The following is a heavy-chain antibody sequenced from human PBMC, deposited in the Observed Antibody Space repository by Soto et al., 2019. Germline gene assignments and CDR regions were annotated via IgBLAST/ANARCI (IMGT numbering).Heavy chain of an antibody. CDR2: ISYDGSNK. CDR3: ARSLHPTSPYVMDV. V-gene: IGHV3-30-3*01. J-gene: IGHJ6*02. CDR1: GFTFSSYA. D-gene: IGHD2-2*01. Sequence: QVQLVESGGGVVQPGRSLRLSCAASGFTFSSYAMHWVRQAPGKGLEWVAVISYDGSNKYYADSVKGRFTISRDNSKNTLYLQMNSLRAEDTAVYYCARSLHPTSPYVMDVWGQGTTVTVSS.